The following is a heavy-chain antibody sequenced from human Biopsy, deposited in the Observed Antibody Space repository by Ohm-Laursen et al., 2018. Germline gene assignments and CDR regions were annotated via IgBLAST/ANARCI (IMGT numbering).Heavy chain of an antibody. CDR2: IFNSANT. CDR1: GGSISSGGSY. CDR3: ARGDYFDSNGYFWSDP. V-gene: IGHV4-31*01. D-gene: IGHD3-22*01. Sequence: TLSLTCTVSGGSISSGGSYWSWIRQRPGKGLEWIGYIFNSANTYYNPSLKNLITISGDTSKNQFSLKLSSVTAADTAVYYCARGDYFDSNGYFWSDPWGQGTLVTVSS. J-gene: IGHJ5*02.